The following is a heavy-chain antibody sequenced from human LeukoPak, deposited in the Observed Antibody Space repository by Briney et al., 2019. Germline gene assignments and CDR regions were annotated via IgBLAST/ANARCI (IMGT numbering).Heavy chain of an antibody. Sequence: SETLSLTCAVYGGSFSGYYWSWIRQPPGKGLEWIGEINHSGSTNYNPSLKSRVTISVDTSKNQFSLKLSSVTAADTAVYYCARWMGRGSSWYPGMNWFDPWGQGTLVTVSS. CDR3: ARWMGRGSSWYPGMNWFDP. V-gene: IGHV4-34*01. CDR2: INHSGST. CDR1: GGSFSGYY. J-gene: IGHJ5*02. D-gene: IGHD6-13*01.